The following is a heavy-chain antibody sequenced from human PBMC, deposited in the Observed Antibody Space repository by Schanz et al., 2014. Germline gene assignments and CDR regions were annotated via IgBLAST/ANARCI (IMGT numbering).Heavy chain of an antibody. CDR2: INPSGGST. CDR1: GYTFTSYY. V-gene: IGHV1-46*01. Sequence: QVQLVQSGAEVKKPGVSVKVSCKASGYTFTSYYMHWVRQAPGQGLEWMGIINPSGGSTSYAQKFQGRVTMTRDTSTSTVYMELSSLRSEDTAVYYCARVKYCTITRCYRTETEGIYYMDVWGKGTTVTVSS. D-gene: IGHD2-2*01. J-gene: IGHJ6*03. CDR3: ARVKYCTITRCYRTETEGIYYMDV.